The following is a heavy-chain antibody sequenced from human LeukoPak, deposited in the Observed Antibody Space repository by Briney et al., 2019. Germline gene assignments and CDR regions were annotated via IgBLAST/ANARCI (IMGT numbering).Heavy chain of an antibody. D-gene: IGHD1-14*01. CDR2: IWYDGNTN. J-gene: IGHJ4*02. CDR3: ARDEVITLRLFDH. V-gene: IGHV3-33*01. Sequence: GGSLRLSCAASGLTLSAHGVQWVPRAPGKGLEWLVVIWYDGNTNPYTAHVKGRFTISRASSKINLYLEMQSPRAEDTAVYYCARDEVITLRLFDHWGQGTLVTVSS. CDR1: GLTLSAHG.